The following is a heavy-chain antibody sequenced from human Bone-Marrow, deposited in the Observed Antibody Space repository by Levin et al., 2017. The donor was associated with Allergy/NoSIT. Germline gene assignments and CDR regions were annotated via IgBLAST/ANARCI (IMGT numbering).Heavy chain of an antibody. Sequence: GGSLRLSCQGSGYKFTGYWIGWVRLKPGKGLEWMGNIFPGDSDTRYSPAFQGQVTISVDNSISTVFLQWGRLKAPDTATYYCARRDGNGWSRHDDEFDPWGQGTLVTVSS. V-gene: IGHV5-51*01. CDR3: ARRDGNGWSRHDDEFDP. CDR2: IFPGDSDT. J-gene: IGHJ5*02. D-gene: IGHD6-19*01. CDR1: GYKFTGYW.